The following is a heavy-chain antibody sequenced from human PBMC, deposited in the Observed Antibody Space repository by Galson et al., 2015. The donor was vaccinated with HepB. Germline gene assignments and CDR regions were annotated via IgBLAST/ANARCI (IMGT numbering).Heavy chain of an antibody. CDR3: ARAIVGATFAFDI. J-gene: IGHJ3*02. CDR1: GFTVSSNY. CDR2: IYSGGST. V-gene: IGHV3-53*01. Sequence: SLRLSCAASGFTVSSNYMSWVRQAPGKGLEWVSVIYSGGSTYYADSVKGRFTISRDNSKNTLYLQMNSLRAEDTAVYYCARAIVGATFAFDIWGQGTMVTVSS. D-gene: IGHD1-26*01.